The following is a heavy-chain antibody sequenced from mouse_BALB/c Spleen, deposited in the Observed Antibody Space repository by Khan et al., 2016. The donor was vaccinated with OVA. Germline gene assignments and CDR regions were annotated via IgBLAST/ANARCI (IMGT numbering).Heavy chain of an antibody. D-gene: IGHD2-3*01. CDR3: ARVDTTSLAY. CDR1: GYIFTDFY. J-gene: IGHJ2*01. V-gene: IGHV1-77*01. CDR2: IYPGSGNT. Sequence: QVQLQQSGTELARPGTSVKLSCKSSGYIFTDFYITWVKQRTGQGLEWIGEIYPGSGNTYHNENFRGKASLTADKSSNTVNMQLSSLTSEDSAVYFCARVDTTSLAYWGQGTTLTVSS.